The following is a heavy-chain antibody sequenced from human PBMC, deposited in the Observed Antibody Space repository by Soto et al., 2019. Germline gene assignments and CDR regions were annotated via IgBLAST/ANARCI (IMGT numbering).Heavy chain of an antibody. J-gene: IGHJ4*02. V-gene: IGHV5-51*01. CDR3: FRGGVTSRTFDY. CDR2: IFPDDSDT. CDR1: GYNIKKHW. D-gene: IGHD3-16*01. Sequence: GGALKISCKASGYNIKKHWIGWVRPMPGQGLEWMGIIFPDDSDTRYSPSFQGHVTISVDKSISTAYVQWSSLKASDSAIYYCFRGGVTSRTFDYWGQGTLVTVSS.